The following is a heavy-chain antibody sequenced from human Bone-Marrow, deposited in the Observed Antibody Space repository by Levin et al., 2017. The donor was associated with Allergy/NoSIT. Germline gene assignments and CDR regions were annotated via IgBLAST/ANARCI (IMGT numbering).Heavy chain of an antibody. CDR3: AREEVGATSRLDY. D-gene: IGHD1-26*01. CDR1: GFTFSGYS. V-gene: IGHV3-21*01. J-gene: IGHJ4*02. Sequence: SGGSLRLSCAASGFTFSGYSMTWVRQAPGKGLEWVSSISVSSAYIYYGDSVKGRFITSRDNAENSLYLQMNSLRAEDTAIYFCAREEVGATSRLDYWGQGTLVTVSS. CDR2: ISVSSAYI.